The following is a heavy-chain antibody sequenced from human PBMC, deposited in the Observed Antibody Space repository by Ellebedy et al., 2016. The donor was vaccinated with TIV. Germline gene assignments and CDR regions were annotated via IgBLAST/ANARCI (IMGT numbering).Heavy chain of an antibody. Sequence: GESLKISCAASGFTFSGYSMHWVRQAPGKGLEWVAFLRWGGSDKKYGDSVKGRFTVSRDDSMNQVFLQMNSLRPEDTALYYCARDHRVENNLDYWGQGTLVTVSS. V-gene: IGHV3-30*02. CDR3: ARDHRVENNLDY. D-gene: IGHD1/OR15-1a*01. CDR2: LRWGGSDK. J-gene: IGHJ4*02. CDR1: GFTFSGYS.